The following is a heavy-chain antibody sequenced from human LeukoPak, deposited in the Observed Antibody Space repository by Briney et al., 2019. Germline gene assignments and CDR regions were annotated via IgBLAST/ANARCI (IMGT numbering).Heavy chain of an antibody. CDR3: ARRTGTTNYFDY. Sequence: ESGPGLVKPSETLSLTCAVSGYSISSGYYWGWIRQPPGKGLEWIGSIYHSGSTYYNPSLKSRVTISVDTSKNQFSLKLTSVTAADTAVYYCARRTGTTNYFDYWGQGTLVSVSS. D-gene: IGHD1-1*01. J-gene: IGHJ4*02. CDR2: IYHSGST. V-gene: IGHV4-38-2*01. CDR1: GYSISSGYY.